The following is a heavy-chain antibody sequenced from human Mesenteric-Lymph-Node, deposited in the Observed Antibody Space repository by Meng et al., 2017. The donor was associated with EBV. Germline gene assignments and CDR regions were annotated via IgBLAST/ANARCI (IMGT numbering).Heavy chain of an antibody. CDR1: GASSSSGSSC. D-gene: IGHD4-11*01. CDR2: IYYRGST. CDR3: VSYVYGNYVSFDS. Sequence: RQMRGSGPGLVVPSETVSLPCAFSGASSSSGSSCWGWIRQPPGKGLEWIGSIYYRGSTYYNPSLRSRVTISVDTSKNHFSLKLSSVTAADTAMYYCVSYVYGNYVSFDSWGQGILVTVSS. J-gene: IGHJ4*02. V-gene: IGHV4-39*01.